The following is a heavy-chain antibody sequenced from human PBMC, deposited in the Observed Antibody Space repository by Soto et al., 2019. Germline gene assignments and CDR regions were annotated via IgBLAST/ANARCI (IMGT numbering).Heavy chain of an antibody. CDR1: GFTFSSYW. Sequence: PGGSLRLSCAASGFTFSSYWMHWVRQAPGKGLVWVSRTSPNGNEIAYADSVKGRFTISRDNAKNTLYLQMNSLRAEDTAVYYCVRGPAGTSDYWGRGTLVTVSS. CDR2: TSPNGNEI. CDR3: VRGPAGTSDY. D-gene: IGHD6-13*01. V-gene: IGHV3-74*01. J-gene: IGHJ4*02.